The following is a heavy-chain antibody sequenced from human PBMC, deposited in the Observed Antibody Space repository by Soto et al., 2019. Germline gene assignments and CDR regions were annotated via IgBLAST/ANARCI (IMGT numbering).Heavy chain of an antibody. D-gene: IGHD3-22*01. J-gene: IGHJ5*02. CDR2: IYYSGST. Sequence: SETLSLTCTVSGGSISSSSYYWVWIRQPPGKGLEWIGSIYYSGSTYYNTSLKSRVTISVDPSKNQFSLKLSSVTAADTAVYYCARHRHQLSSGYYYQTSPGIFDPWGQGTLVTVSS. CDR3: ARHRHQLSSGYYYQTSPGIFDP. V-gene: IGHV4-39*01. CDR1: GGSISSSSYY.